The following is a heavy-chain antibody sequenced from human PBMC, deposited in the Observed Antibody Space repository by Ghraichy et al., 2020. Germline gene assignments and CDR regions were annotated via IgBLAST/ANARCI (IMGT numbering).Heavy chain of an antibody. Sequence: SETLSLTCAVYGGSFSGYYWSWIRQPPGKGLEWIGEINHSGSTNYNPSLKSRVTISVDTSKNQFSLKLSSVTAADTAVYYCARPRVDTGYSSGCQRWNNWFDPWGQGTLVTVSS. CDR1: GGSFSGYY. D-gene: IGHD6-19*01. CDR3: ARPRVDTGYSSGCQRWNNWFDP. V-gene: IGHV4-34*01. CDR2: INHSGST. J-gene: IGHJ5*02.